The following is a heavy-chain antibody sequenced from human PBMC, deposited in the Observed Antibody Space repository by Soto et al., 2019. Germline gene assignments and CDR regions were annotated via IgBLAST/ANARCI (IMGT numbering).Heavy chain of an antibody. V-gene: IGHV3-23*01. J-gene: IGHJ4*02. Sequence: EVQLLESGGGLVQPGGSLRLSCVVSGVTRSHAMYWVRQAPGQGLEWVAGISGGGYTAYYPDSVRGRFTISRDNSKNTVYLQIDNLRDDDTAVYYCAKAQGVATIKLNFDYWGQGTLVTVSS. D-gene: IGHD5-12*01. CDR1: GVTRSHA. CDR2: ISGGGYTA. CDR3: AKAQGVATIKLNFDY.